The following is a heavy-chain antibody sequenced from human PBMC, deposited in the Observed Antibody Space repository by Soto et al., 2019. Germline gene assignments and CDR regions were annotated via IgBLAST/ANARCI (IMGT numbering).Heavy chain of an antibody. J-gene: IGHJ4*02. CDR3: ARQRSYNSGFFDY. CDR1: GDSVSSNSGA. V-gene: IGHV6-1*01. D-gene: IGHD6-19*01. Sequence: SQTLSLTCAISGDSVSSNSGAWDWIRQSPSRGLEWLGRTYYRSKWYTDYAISVKSRITINPDTSKNTMYLQMNSLRAEDTAVYFCARQRSYNSGFFDYWSQGTLVTVSS. CDR2: TYYRSKWYT.